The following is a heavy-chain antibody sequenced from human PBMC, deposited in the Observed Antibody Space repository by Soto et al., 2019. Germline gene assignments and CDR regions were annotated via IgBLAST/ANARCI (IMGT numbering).Heavy chain of an antibody. Sequence: SETLSLTCTVSCGSISSYYWSWTRQPPGKGLEWIGYIYYSGSTNYNPSLKSRVTISVDTSKNQFSLKLSSVTAADTAVYYCARVGGYGDTDYWGQGTLVTVSS. D-gene: IGHD4-17*01. J-gene: IGHJ4*02. V-gene: IGHV4-59*01. CDR2: IYYSGST. CDR1: CGSISSYY. CDR3: ARVGGYGDTDY.